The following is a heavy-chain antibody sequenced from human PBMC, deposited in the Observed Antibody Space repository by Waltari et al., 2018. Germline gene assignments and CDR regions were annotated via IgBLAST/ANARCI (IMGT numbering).Heavy chain of an antibody. CDR3: AREPHSDSSSWYEAFDI. D-gene: IGHD6-13*01. V-gene: IGHV1-18*01. Sequence: QVQLVQSGAEVKKPGASVKVSCKASVYTFTSYGISWVRQAPGQGLGWMGWIRAYDGNTNDAQKLQVRVAMTTDTATRTAYMELGDLRAGGTAVYYCAREPHSDSSSWYEAFDIWGQGTMVTVSS. CDR1: VYTFTSYG. J-gene: IGHJ3*02. CDR2: IRAYDGNT.